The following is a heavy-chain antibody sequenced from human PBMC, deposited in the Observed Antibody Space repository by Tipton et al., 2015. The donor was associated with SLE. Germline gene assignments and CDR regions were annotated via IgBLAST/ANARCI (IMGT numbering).Heavy chain of an antibody. CDR3: ARDRNNFWSGYYGQYFDY. Sequence: GLVKPSETQSLTCTVSGGSISSSSYYWGWVRQPPGKGLEWIGSIYYSGSTYYNPSLRGRVTISVDTSKNQFSLKLSSVTAADTAVYYCARDRNNFWSGYYGQYFDYWGQGALVTVSS. CDR1: GGSISSSSYY. CDR2: IYYSGST. D-gene: IGHD3-3*01. V-gene: IGHV4-39*07. J-gene: IGHJ4*02.